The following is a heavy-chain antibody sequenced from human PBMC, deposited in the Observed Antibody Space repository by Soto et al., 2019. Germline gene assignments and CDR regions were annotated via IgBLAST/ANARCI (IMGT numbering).Heavy chain of an antibody. D-gene: IGHD3-22*01. Sequence: GASVKVSCKASGYTFTGYYMHWLRQSPGQGLEWMGWINPNSGGTNYAQKFQGRVTMTRDTSISTAYMELSRLRSDDTAVYYCASRYDSSGYYPKPMGYYGMDVWGQGTTVTVSS. CDR1: GYTFTGYY. CDR3: ASRYDSSGYYPKPMGYYGMDV. CDR2: INPNSGGT. J-gene: IGHJ6*02. V-gene: IGHV1-2*02.